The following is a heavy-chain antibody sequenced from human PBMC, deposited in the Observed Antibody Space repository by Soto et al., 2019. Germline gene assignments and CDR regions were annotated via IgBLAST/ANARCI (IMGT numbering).Heavy chain of an antibody. CDR1: GFPVSGNY. CDR3: AGSNGYFVRAF. V-gene: IGHV3-66*01. J-gene: IGHJ4*02. CDR2: IYSVGTT. D-gene: IGHD3-22*01. Sequence: AGGPLILSCTVTGFPVSGNYMSWVRQAPEKGLEMVLIIYSVGTTVYAASVKGRFTISRDSSKNTVYFQMNSLSVEDTAVYYSAGSNGYFVRAFWGQGTPVTVSS.